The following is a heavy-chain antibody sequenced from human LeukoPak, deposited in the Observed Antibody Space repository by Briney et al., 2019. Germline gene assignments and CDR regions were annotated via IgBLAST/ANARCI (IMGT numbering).Heavy chain of an antibody. CDR3: ARRGFTIYGMDV. Sequence: SETLSLTCTVSGGSIRSYYWSWTRQPPGKGLEWIGYIYYSGTTNYNPSLKSRVTISVDTSKNQFSLKLSSVTAADTAVYYCARRGFTIYGMDVWGQGTTVTVSS. CDR2: IYYSGTT. D-gene: IGHD3-3*01. V-gene: IGHV4-59*08. CDR1: GGSIRSYY. J-gene: IGHJ6*02.